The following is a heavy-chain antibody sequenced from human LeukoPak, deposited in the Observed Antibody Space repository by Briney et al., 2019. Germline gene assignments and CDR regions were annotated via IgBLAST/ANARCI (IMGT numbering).Heavy chain of an antibody. V-gene: IGHV1-69*04. CDR1: GGTFSSYA. CDR3: ARDQRGWPHYYGMDV. Sequence: ASVKVSCKASGGTFSSYAISWARQAPGRGLEWMGRIIPIFGIANYAQKFQGRVTITADKSTSTAYMELSSLRSEDTAVYYCARDQRGWPHYYGMDVWGQGTTVTVSS. D-gene: IGHD2-15*01. J-gene: IGHJ6*02. CDR2: IIPIFGIA.